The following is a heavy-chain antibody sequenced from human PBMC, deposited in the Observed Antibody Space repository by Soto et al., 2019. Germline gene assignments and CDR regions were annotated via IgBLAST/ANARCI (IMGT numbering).Heavy chain of an antibody. Sequence: GASVKVSCKASGYTFTSYYMHWVRQAPGQGLEWMGIINPSGGSTSYAQKFQGRVTMTRDTSTSTVYMELSSLRSEDTAVYYCARAARRSITIFGVVKARGYYYYYGMDVWGQGTTVTVSS. V-gene: IGHV1-46*01. CDR2: INPSGGST. CDR1: GYTFTSYY. CDR3: ARAARRSITIFGVVKARGYYYYYGMDV. J-gene: IGHJ6*02. D-gene: IGHD3-3*01.